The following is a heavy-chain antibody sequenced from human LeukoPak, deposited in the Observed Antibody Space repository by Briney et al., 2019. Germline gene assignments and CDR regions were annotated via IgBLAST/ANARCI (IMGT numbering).Heavy chain of an antibody. Sequence: ASVKVSCKASGYTFTSYGISWVRQAPGQGLEWMGWISAYNANTHYAQKFQGRVTMTTDTSTSTVYMELRSLRSDDTAVYYCARDDCSGGSCYVSVWGQGTLVTVSS. CDR3: ARDDCSGGSCYVSV. D-gene: IGHD2-15*01. CDR2: ISAYNANT. J-gene: IGHJ4*02. CDR1: GYTFTSYG. V-gene: IGHV1-18*01.